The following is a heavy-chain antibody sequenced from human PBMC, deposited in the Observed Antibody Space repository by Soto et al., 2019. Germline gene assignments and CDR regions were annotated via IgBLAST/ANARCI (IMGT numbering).Heavy chain of an antibody. Sequence: QITLKESGPTLVKPTQTLTLTCTFSGISLTTRGVGVGWIRQPPGKALEWLALIYWDDDKRYCPSLKSRFTITRDTSKNQVVLTMTNIDPLATAKDNCAHSFCYSTAHCFDPRGQGTLVTVSS. D-gene: IGHD3-3*01. CDR2: IYWDDDK. CDR1: GISLTTRGVG. V-gene: IGHV2-5*02. J-gene: IGHJ5*02. CDR3: AHSFCYSTAHCFDP.